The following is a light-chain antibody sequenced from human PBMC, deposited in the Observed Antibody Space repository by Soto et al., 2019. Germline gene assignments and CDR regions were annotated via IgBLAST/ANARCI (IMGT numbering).Light chain of an antibody. Sequence: EIVLTQSPGTLSLSPCERATLSFSASQSVSSTYLAWYPQQPGQAPRLLIYGSSNRATGILDRFSGSGSGTDFTLTISRLEPEDFAVYYCQQYGSSSWTFGQGTKVDIK. CDR2: GSS. CDR1: QSVSSTY. CDR3: QQYGSSSWT. V-gene: IGKV3-20*01. J-gene: IGKJ1*01.